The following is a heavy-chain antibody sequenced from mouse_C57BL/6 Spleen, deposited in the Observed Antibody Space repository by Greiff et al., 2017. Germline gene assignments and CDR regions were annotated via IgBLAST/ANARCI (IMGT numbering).Heavy chain of an antibody. CDR1: GYAFSSYW. Sequence: VNVVESGAELVKPGASVKISCKASGYAFSSYWMNWVKQRPGTGLEWIGQIYPGDGDTNYNGKFKGKATLTADKSSSTAYMQLSSLTSEDSAVYFCARKAMDYWGQGTSVTVSS. CDR2: IYPGDGDT. V-gene: IGHV1-80*01. CDR3: ARKAMDY. J-gene: IGHJ4*01.